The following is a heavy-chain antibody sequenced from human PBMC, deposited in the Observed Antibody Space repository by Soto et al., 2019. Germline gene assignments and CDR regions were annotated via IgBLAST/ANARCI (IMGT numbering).Heavy chain of an antibody. CDR3: ARDSSGPGYSYGKFDY. Sequence: PSETLSLTCTVSGVSVSTGGYFWTWIRQHPGKGLEWIGNIYYSGMTYYNPSLRGRVSISLGPSESQFSLKLNSVTAADTAVYYCARDSSGPGYSYGKFDYWGQGALVTVSS. CDR1: GVSVSTGGYF. V-gene: IGHV4-31*03. J-gene: IGHJ4*02. D-gene: IGHD5-18*01. CDR2: IYYSGMT.